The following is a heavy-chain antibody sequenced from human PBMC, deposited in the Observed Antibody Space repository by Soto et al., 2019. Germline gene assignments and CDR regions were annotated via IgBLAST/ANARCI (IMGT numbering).Heavy chain of an antibody. CDR2: ISAYNGNT. J-gene: IGHJ3*02. V-gene: IGHV1-18*01. CDR1: GYTFTSYG. Sequence: ASVKVSCKASGYTFTSYGISWVRQAPGQGLEWMGWISAYNGNTNYAQKLQGRVTMTTDTSTSTAYMELRSLRSDDTAVYYCARDRDTVTTSDAFDIWGQGTMVTVSS. CDR3: ARDRDTVTTSDAFDI. D-gene: IGHD4-17*01.